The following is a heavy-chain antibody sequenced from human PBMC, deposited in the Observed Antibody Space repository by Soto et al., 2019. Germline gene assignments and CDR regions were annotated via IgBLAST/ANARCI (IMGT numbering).Heavy chain of an antibody. J-gene: IGHJ3*02. CDR1: GFTFSSYW. Sequence: GGSLRLSCAASGFTFSSYWMDWVRQAPGKGLVWVSRIKSDGSLTNYADSVKGRFTISRDNAKNTLYLQMNSLGAEDTAIYYCASLMNIVLLPTATNAFDIWGQGTLVTVSS. D-gene: IGHD2-2*01. CDR3: ASLMNIVLLPTATNAFDI. CDR2: IKSDGSLT. V-gene: IGHV3-74*01.